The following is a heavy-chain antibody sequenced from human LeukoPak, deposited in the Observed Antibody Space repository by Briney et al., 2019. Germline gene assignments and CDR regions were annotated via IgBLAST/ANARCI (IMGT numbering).Heavy chain of an antibody. CDR3: ARYDYGDALDV. CDR2: IVPIVDVT. D-gene: IGHD4-17*01. CDR1: ADTFNTYT. V-gene: IGHV1-69*02. J-gene: IGHJ3*01. Sequence: SVKVSCKASADTFNTYTISWVRQAHGQGLEWMGRIVPIVDVTNHAPKFQGRIKITADKATTTAFMELTSLGFGDTAVYYCARYDYGDALDVWGQGTLVTV.